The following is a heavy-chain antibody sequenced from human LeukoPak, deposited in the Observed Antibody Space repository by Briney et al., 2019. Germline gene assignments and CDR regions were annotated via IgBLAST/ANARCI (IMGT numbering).Heavy chain of an antibody. CDR1: GGSVSSGSYY. CDR3: ARGGDLTGYYSTVDAFDI. D-gene: IGHD3-9*01. CDR2: IYYSGST. Sequence: PSETLSLTCTVSGGSVSSGSYYWSWIRQPPGKGLEWIGYIYYSGSTNYNPSLKSRVTISVDTSKNQFSLKLSSVTAADTTVYYCARGGDLTGYYSTVDAFDIWGQGTMVTVSP. J-gene: IGHJ3*02. V-gene: IGHV4-61*01.